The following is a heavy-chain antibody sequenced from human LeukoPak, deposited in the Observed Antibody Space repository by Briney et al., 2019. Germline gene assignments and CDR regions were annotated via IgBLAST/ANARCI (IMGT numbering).Heavy chain of an antibody. CDR3: ASHIAAAGTGYFQH. J-gene: IGHJ1*01. Sequence: SVKVSCKASGGTFSSYAISWVRQAPGQGLEWMGRIIPILGIANYAQKFQGRVTITADKSTSTAYMELSSLRSEDTAVYYCASHIAAAGTGYFQHWGQGTLVTVSS. CDR2: IIPILGIA. CDR1: GGTFSSYA. D-gene: IGHD6-13*01. V-gene: IGHV1-69*04.